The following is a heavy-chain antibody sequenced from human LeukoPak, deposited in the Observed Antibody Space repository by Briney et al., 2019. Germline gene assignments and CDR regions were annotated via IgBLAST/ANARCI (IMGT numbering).Heavy chain of an antibody. D-gene: IGHD3-10*01. V-gene: IGHV1-18*01. CDR2: IRTYNGNT. CDR3: ARVPGRGVSSGTLDY. CDR1: GYTFTNYG. J-gene: IGHJ4*02. Sequence: ASVEVSCKASGYTFTNYGISWVRQAPGQGLEWMGWIRTYNGNTNYAQKLQGRLTMTTDTSTSTAYMELRSLSSDDTAVYYCARVPGRGVSSGTLDYWGQGTLVTVSS.